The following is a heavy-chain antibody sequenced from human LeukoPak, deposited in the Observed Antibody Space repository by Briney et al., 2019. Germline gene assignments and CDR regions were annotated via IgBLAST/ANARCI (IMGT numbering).Heavy chain of an antibody. V-gene: IGHV4-30-4*08. CDR3: ARDFPFVVVVAATSGNYYGMDV. CDR1: GGSISSGGYY. D-gene: IGHD2-15*01. Sequence: SQTLSLTCTVSGGSISSGGYYWSWIRQHPGKGLEWIGYIYYSGSTYYNPSLKSRVTISVDTSKNQFSLKLSSVTAADTAVYYCARDFPFVVVVAATSGNYYGMDVWGQGTTVTVSS. J-gene: IGHJ6*02. CDR2: IYYSGST.